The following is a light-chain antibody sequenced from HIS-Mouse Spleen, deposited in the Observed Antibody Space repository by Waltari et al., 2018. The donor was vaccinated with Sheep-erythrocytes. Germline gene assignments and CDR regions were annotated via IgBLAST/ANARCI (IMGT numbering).Light chain of an antibody. CDR2: DVS. V-gene: IGLV2-11*01. J-gene: IGLJ3*02. CDR1: SSDVGGYNY. Sequence: QSALTQPRSVSGSPGQSVTISCTGTSSDVGGYNYVSWYQQHPGKAPKRMIYDVSKRPSGIPDRFAGPKSGTSATLGITGLQTGDEADYYCGTWDSSLSGWVFGGGTKLTVL. CDR3: GTWDSSLSGWV.